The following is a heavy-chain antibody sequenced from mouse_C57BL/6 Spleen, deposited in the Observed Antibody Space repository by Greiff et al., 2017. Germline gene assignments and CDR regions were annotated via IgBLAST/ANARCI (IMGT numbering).Heavy chain of an antibody. CDR1: GYTFTNYW. J-gene: IGHJ4*01. D-gene: IGHD2-1*01. V-gene: IGHV1-63*01. CDR3: ARGGNYGDYYAMDY. Sequence: QVQLQQSGAELVRPGTSVKMSCKASGYTFTNYWIGWAKQRPGHGLEWIGDIYPGGGYTNYNEKFKGKATLTADKSSSTAYMQFSSPTSEDSAIYYCARGGNYGDYYAMDYWGQGTSVTVSS. CDR2: IYPGGGYT.